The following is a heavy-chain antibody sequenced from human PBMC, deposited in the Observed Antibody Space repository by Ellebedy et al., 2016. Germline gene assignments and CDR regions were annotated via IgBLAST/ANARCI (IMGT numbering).Heavy chain of an antibody. V-gene: IGHV3-30-3*01. Sequence: GESLKISCAASGFTFSNYAVHWVRQAPGKGLEWVAVISYDGSNKYYADSVKGRFTISRDNSKNTLYLQMNSLRAEDTAVYYCARDRYSSTWSAFGYTEWGQGTLVTVSS. CDR2: ISYDGSNK. J-gene: IGHJ4*02. D-gene: IGHD6-13*01. CDR3: ARDRYSSTWSAFGYTE. CDR1: GFTFSNYA.